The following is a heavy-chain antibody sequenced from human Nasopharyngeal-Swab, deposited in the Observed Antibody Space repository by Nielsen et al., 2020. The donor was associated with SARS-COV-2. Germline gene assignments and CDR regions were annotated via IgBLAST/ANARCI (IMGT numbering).Heavy chain of an antibody. D-gene: IGHD3-22*01. CDR1: GVCISSTSYF. CDR3: TPNYYDGSGYYYWFDP. V-gene: IGHV4-39*01. Sequence: SETLSLTCTVSGVCISSTSYFWAWIRQPPGKGLEWIGNVFYTGTTYFNPSLRSRVTMSVDTSKNQFSLNLHSVTAADTAVYYCTPNYYDGSGYYYWFDPWGRGTLVTVSS. J-gene: IGHJ5*02. CDR2: VFYTGTT.